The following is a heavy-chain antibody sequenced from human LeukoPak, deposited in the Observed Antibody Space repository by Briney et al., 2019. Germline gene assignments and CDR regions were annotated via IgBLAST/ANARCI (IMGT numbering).Heavy chain of an antibody. V-gene: IGHV3-33*06. CDR2: IWYDGSNK. Sequence: PGGSLRLSCAASGFTFSSYGMHWVRQAPGKGLEWVAVIWYDGSNKYYADSVKGRFTISRDNSKNTLYLQMNSLRAKDTAVYYCAKDGVYCGGDCYSDTEYFQHWGQGTLVTVSS. CDR3: AKDGVYCGGDCYSDTEYFQH. CDR1: GFTFSSYG. J-gene: IGHJ1*01. D-gene: IGHD2-21*02.